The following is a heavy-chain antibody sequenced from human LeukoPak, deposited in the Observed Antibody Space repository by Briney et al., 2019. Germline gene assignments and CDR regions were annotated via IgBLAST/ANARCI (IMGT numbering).Heavy chain of an antibody. D-gene: IGHD3-10*01. CDR3: AREGGSGSYPDY. Sequence: HPGGSLRLSCAASGFTFSNAWMSWVRQAPGKGLEWVANIKQDGSEKYYVDSVKGRFTISRDNAKNSLYLQMNSLRAEDTAVYYCAREGGSGSYPDYWGQGTLVTVSS. J-gene: IGHJ4*02. CDR1: GFTFSNAW. V-gene: IGHV3-7*01. CDR2: IKQDGSEK.